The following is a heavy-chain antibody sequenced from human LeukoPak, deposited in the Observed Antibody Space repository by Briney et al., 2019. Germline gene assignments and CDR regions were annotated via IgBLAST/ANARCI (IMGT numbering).Heavy chain of an antibody. CDR2: ISWNSGSI. D-gene: IGHD3-22*01. CDR1: RFTFDDYA. J-gene: IGHJ4*02. V-gene: IGHV3-9*01. CDR3: AKDYYYESSGYFDY. Sequence: GGSLRLSCAASRFTFDDYAMHWVRQAPGKGLEWVSGISWNSGSIGYADSVKGRFTISRDNAKNSLYLQMNSLRAEDTALYYCAKDYYYESSGYFDYWGQGTLVTVSS.